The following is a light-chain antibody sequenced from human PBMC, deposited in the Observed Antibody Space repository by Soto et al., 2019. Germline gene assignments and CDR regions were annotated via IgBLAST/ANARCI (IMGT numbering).Light chain of an antibody. CDR3: QQYNIYWT. V-gene: IGKV1-5*03. J-gene: IGKJ1*01. Sequence: DIQMTQSPSTLSASVGDRVTITCRASQSISYWLAWYQQKPGKAPNLLIYKASSLESGVPSRFSGSGSGTEFTLTISSLQPDACATYYCQQYNIYWTFGQGTKVEIK. CDR2: KAS. CDR1: QSISYW.